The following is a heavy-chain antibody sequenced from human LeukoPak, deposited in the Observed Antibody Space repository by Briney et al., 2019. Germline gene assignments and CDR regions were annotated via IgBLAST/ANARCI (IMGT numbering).Heavy chain of an antibody. D-gene: IGHD5-18*01. V-gene: IGHV4-59*08. CDR1: GGPISTYY. J-gene: IGHJ3*02. CDR2: IYYSGST. Sequence: TETLSLTCTVSGGPISTYYWSWIRQPPGKGLEWIGYIYYSGSTNYNPSLKSRVATSVDTTKNQFSLKLNSMTAADTAVYYCARQAGYNYGYAFDIWGQGIMVTVSS. CDR3: ARQAGYNYGYAFDI.